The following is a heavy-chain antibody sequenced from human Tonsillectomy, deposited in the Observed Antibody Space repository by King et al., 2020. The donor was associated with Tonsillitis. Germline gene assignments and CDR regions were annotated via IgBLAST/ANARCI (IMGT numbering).Heavy chain of an antibody. V-gene: IGHV3-53*01. Sequence: QLVESGGGLIQPGGSLRLSCAASGFTVSSNYMTWVRQAPGEGLEWVSVIYSGGSTYYADSVKGLFTISRDNSKNTLYLQMNSLRAEDTAVYYCARDLMGATAGFDYWGQGTLVTVSS. CDR3: ARDLMGATAGFDY. CDR2: IYSGGST. J-gene: IGHJ4*02. CDR1: GFTVSSNY. D-gene: IGHD1-26*01.